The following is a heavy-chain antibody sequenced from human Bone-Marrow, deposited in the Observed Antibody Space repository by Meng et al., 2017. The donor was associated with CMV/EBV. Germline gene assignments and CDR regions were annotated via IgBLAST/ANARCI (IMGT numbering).Heavy chain of an antibody. CDR3: AKEGSENAFEI. CDR1: GFTFDDYA. J-gene: IGHJ3*02. D-gene: IGHD6-19*01. CDR2: ISWNSGSI. V-gene: IGHV3-9*01. Sequence: GGSLRLSCAASGFTFDDYAMHWVRQAPGKGLEWVSGISWNSGSIGYADSVKGRFTISRDNAKNSLYLQMNSLRAEDTALYYCAKEGSENAFEIWGQGTMVTVSS.